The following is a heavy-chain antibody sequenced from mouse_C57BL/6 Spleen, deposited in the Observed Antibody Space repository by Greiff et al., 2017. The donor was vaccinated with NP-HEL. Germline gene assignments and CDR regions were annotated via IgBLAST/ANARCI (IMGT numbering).Heavy chain of an antibody. CDR2: ISYSGST. J-gene: IGHJ4*01. V-gene: IGHV3-1*01. D-gene: IGHD1-1*01. CDR3: ARGGTLRGAMDY. Sequence: EVKLMESGPGMVKPSQSLSLTCTVTGYSITSGYDWHWIRHFPGNKLEWMGYISYSGSTNYNPSLKRRISITHDTSKNHFFLKLNSVTTEDTATYDCARGGTLRGAMDYWGQGTSVTVSS. CDR1: GYSITSGYD.